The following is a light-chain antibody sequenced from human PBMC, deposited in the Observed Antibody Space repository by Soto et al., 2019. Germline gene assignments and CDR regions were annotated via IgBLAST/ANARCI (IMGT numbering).Light chain of an antibody. V-gene: IGKV1-5*03. CDR2: KAS. CDR1: QGISSW. J-gene: IGKJ4*01. CDR3: QKYNSYSALT. Sequence: DIQMTQSPSTLSASVGDRVTITCRASQGISSWLAWYQQKPGKAPKLLIYKASSLESGVPSRFSGSGSGTEFTLTISSLQPDDFATYYCQKYNSYSALTFGGGTKVEIK.